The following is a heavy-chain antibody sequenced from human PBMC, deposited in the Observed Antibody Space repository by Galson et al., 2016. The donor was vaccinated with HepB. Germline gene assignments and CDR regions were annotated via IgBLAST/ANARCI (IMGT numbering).Heavy chain of an antibody. V-gene: IGHV3-53*01. CDR2: IFSGGGT. Sequence: SLRLSCAASGFTVDPYHMGWVRQAPGKGVEWVSVIFSGGGTSDADPVRGRFSISRDHSKNTLYLQMNSLRVEDTALYYCGTSARAWAADAFDIWGQGTMVTVSS. J-gene: IGHJ3*02. CDR3: GTSARAWAADAFDI. D-gene: IGHD3-10*01. CDR1: GFTVDPYH.